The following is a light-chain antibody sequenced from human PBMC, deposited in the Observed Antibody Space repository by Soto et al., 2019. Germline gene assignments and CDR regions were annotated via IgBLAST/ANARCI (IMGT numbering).Light chain of an antibody. CDR1: QGISSY. CDR3: QQYYSYPVT. Sequence: ASRRTQSPSSLSASTGDRVTITCRASQGISSYLAWYQQKPGKAPKLLIYTASTLQSGVPSRFSGSGSGTDFTLTISCLQSEDFATYYCQQYYSYPVTFGPGTKVDIK. V-gene: IGKV1-8*01. J-gene: IGKJ3*01. CDR2: TAS.